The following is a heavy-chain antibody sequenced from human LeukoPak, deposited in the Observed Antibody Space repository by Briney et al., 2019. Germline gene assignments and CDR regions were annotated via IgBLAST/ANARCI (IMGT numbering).Heavy chain of an antibody. CDR2: ISGSGGST. CDR3: ARVQPYYYYMDV. J-gene: IGHJ6*03. Sequence: GGSLRLSCAASGFTFSSYAMSWVRQAPGKGLEWVSAISGSGGSTYYADSVKGRFTISRDNAKNSLYLQMNSLRAEDTAVYYCARVQPYYYYMDVWGKGTTVTVSS. V-gene: IGHV3-23*01. D-gene: IGHD6-13*01. CDR1: GFTFSSYA.